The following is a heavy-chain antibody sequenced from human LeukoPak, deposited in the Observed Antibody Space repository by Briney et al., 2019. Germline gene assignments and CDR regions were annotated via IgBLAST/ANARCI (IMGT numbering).Heavy chain of an antibody. CDR3: ARVYYDRVGRLRAAGDY. J-gene: IGHJ4*02. CDR1: GGTFSSYA. D-gene: IGHD3-22*01. Sequence: SVKVSCKASGGTFSSYAISWVRQAPGQGLEWMGRIIPILGIANYAQKLQGRVTMTTDTSTSTAYMELRSLRSDDTAVYYCARVYYDRVGRLRAAGDYWGQGTLVTVSS. V-gene: IGHV1-69*04. CDR2: IIPILGIA.